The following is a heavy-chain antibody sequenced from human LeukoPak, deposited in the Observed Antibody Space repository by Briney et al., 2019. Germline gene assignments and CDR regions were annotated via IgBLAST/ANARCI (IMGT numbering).Heavy chain of an antibody. V-gene: IGHV3-21*01. CDR2: ISSTSTYI. Sequence: GGSLRLSCAGSGFIFSSYSMNWVRQAPGKGLEWVSSISSTSTYIYYADSVKGRFTISRDNAKNSLYLQMNSLRAEDTAVYYCASTAISGGFFDIWGKGTMVTVS. J-gene: IGHJ3*02. CDR1: GFIFSSYS. D-gene: IGHD3-10*01. CDR3: ASTAISGGFFDI.